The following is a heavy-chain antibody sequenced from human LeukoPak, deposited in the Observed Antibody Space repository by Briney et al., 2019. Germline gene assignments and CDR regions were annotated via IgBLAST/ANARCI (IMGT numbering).Heavy chain of an antibody. D-gene: IGHD3-16*01. Sequence: HPGGSLRLSCAASGITFSNAWMTWVRQAPGKGLEWVAYMNQLGNEKNYLDSVKGRFTIPRDNAKNSLYLQMTSLRAEDTAVYYCARGTYYYEFWGQGTLVTVSS. CDR1: GITFSNAW. CDR3: ARGTYYYEF. V-gene: IGHV3-7*04. CDR2: MNQLGNEK. J-gene: IGHJ4*02.